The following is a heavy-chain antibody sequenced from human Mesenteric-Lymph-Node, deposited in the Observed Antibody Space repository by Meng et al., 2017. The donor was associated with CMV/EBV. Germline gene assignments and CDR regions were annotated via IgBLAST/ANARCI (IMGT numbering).Heavy chain of an antibody. D-gene: IGHD2/OR15-2a*01. J-gene: IGHJ6*02. CDR1: GGTFSSYT. CDR3: ARSFRKYYYGMDV. Sequence: SVKVSCKASGGTFSSYTISWVRQAPGQGLEWMGRIIPILGIANYAQKFQGRVTITADKSTSTAYMELSSLRSEDTAVYYCARSFRKYYYGMDVWGQGTTVTVSS. CDR2: IIPILGIA. V-gene: IGHV1-69*02.